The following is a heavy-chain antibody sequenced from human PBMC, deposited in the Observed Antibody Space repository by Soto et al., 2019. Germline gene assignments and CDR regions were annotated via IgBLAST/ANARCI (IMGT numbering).Heavy chain of an antibody. J-gene: IGHJ4*02. Sequence: PSETLSLTCTVSGGSISSGDYYWSWIRQPPGKGLEWIGYIYYSGSTYYNPSLKSRVTISVDTSKNQFSLKLSSVTAADTAVYYCARVVYYDSSIDYWGQGTLVTVSS. CDR1: GGSISSGDYY. D-gene: IGHD3-22*01. V-gene: IGHV4-30-4*01. CDR3: ARVVYYDSSIDY. CDR2: IYYSGST.